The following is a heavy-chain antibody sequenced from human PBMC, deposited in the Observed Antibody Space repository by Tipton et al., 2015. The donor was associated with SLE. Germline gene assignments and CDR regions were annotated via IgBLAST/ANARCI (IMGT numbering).Heavy chain of an antibody. CDR3: ARHLGASFDF. J-gene: IGHJ4*02. CDR1: CGSIRSGDYY. CDR2: IHDSGAT. Sequence: TLSLTCTVSCGSIRSGDYYWSWIRQHPGKGLGWIGYIHDSGATFYNPSPRSRSAISVDTSQNQFSLRLTSVTAADTAVYYCARHLGASFDFWGQGILVTVSS. V-gene: IGHV4-31*03.